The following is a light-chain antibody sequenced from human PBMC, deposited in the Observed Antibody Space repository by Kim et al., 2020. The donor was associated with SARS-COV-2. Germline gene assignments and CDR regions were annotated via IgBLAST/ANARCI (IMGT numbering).Light chain of an antibody. V-gene: IGKV3-11*01. Sequence: LSPGERATLSCKASPSIGDWLAWYHKGSGEAPRLLIYDASIRATGIPARFSGSGSGTDFTLTISSLEPEDFAVYYCQQRRTWPLTFGGGTKVDIK. CDR1: PSIGDW. J-gene: IGKJ4*01. CDR2: DAS. CDR3: QQRRTWPLT.